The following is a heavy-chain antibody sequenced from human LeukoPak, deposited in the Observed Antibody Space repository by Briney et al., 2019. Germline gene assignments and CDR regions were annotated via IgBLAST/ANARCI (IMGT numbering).Heavy chain of an antibody. CDR2: ISSSTSTI. V-gene: IGHV3-48*03. D-gene: IGHD2-15*01. CDR1: GFTFSSYE. CDR3: ARGDKVAAADYYYYMDV. Sequence: GGSLRLSCAASGFTFSSYEMNWVRQAPGKGLEWVSYISSSTSTIYYADSVKGRFTISRDNAKNSLYLQMNSLRAEDTAVYYCARGDKVAAADYYYYMDVWGKGTTVTISS. J-gene: IGHJ6*03.